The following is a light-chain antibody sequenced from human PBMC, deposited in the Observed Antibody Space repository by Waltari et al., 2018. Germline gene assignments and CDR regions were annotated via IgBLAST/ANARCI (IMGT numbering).Light chain of an antibody. CDR3: QHHNSYPLT. J-gene: IGKJ4*01. V-gene: IGKV1-12*01. CDR2: AAS. Sequence: DIQMNQSPSSLSASVGDRVTITCQASQGISNWLAWYQQKPGKAPKLLIYAASGLQSGVPSMFSCSGSGTEFTLTISSLQPEDFATYYCQHHNSYPLTFGGGTNVEIK. CDR1: QGISNW.